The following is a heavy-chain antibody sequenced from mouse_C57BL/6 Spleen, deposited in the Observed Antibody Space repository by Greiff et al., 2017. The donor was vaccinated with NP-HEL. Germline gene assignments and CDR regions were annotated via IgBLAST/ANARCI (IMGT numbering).Heavy chain of an antibody. CDR3: AIEEFWDY. V-gene: IGHV1-64*01. CDR1: GYTFTSYW. J-gene: IGHJ2*01. Sequence: QVHVKQPGAELVKPGASVKLSCKASGYTFTSYWMHWVKQRPGQGLEWIGMIHPNSGSTNYNEKFKSKATLTVDKSSSTAYMQLSSLTSEDSAVYYCAIEEFWDYWGQGTTLTVSS. CDR2: IHPNSGST.